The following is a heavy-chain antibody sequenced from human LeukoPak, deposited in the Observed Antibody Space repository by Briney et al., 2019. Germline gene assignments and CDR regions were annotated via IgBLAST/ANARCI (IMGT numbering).Heavy chain of an antibody. J-gene: IGHJ6*03. CDR2: IYTSGCT. D-gene: IGHD2-2*03. CDR3: ARERVDIVVVPAATPYYYYYYMDV. Sequence: SETLSLTCTVSGGSISSYYWSWIRQPAGKGLEWIGRIYTSGCTNYNPSLKSRVTMSVDTSKNQFSLKLSSVTAADTAVYYCARERVDIVVVPAATPYYYYYYMDVWGKGTTVTVSS. CDR1: GGSISSYY. V-gene: IGHV4-4*07.